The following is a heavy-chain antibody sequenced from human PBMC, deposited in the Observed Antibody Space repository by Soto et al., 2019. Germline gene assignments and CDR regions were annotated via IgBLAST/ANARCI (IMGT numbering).Heavy chain of an antibody. CDR2: IWYDGSNK. CDR1: GFTFSSYG. V-gene: IGHV3-33*01. Sequence: QVQLVESGGGVVQPGRSLRLSCAASGFTFSSYGMHWVRQAPGKGLEWVAVIWYDGSNKYYADSVKGRFTISRVNSKNTLYLQMNSLRAEDTAVYYCARGRNYDYIWGSYPSADAFDIWGQGTMVTVSS. CDR3: ARGRNYDYIWGSYPSADAFDI. D-gene: IGHD3-16*02. J-gene: IGHJ3*02.